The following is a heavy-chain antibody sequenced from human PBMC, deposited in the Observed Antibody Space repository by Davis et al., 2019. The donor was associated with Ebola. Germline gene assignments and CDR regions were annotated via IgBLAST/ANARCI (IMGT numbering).Heavy chain of an antibody. CDR1: GYTFTGYY. V-gene: IGHV1-18*04. Sequence: ASVKVSCKASGYTFTGYYMHWVRQAPGQGLEWMGWISAYNGNTNYAQKLQGRVTMTTDTSTSTAYMELRSLRSDDTAVYYCARDSWPIGDYYDSSGYSLMAFDIWGQGTMVTVSS. J-gene: IGHJ3*02. D-gene: IGHD3-22*01. CDR2: ISAYNGNT. CDR3: ARDSWPIGDYYDSSGYSLMAFDI.